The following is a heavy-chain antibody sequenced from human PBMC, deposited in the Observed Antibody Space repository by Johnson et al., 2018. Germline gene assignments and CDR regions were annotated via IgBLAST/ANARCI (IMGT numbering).Heavy chain of an antibody. CDR2: IRSTIDGGTT. J-gene: IGHJ1*01. D-gene: IGHD3-16*01. V-gene: IGHV3-15*07. CDR1: GFAFSDAR. Sequence: VQLVESGGGLVKPGGSLRLSCAASGFAFSDARMSWVRQAPGRGLEWVGRIRSTIDGGTTGLAAPVKDRFNVSRDDSKNTVYLQMNSLKIEDTAGYYCINPRDNCLGDCLQNGGQGALGTVSS. CDR3: INPRDNCLGDCLQN.